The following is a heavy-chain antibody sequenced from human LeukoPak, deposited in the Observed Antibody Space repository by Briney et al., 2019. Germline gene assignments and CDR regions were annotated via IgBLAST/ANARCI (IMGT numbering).Heavy chain of an antibody. CDR3: AKDQLRYFDWYTHSRYFDY. J-gene: IGHJ4*02. Sequence: GGSLRLSCAASGFTFSSYGMHWVRQAPGKGLEWVAVISYDGSNKYYADSVKGRFTISRDNSKNTLYLQMNSLRAEDTAVYYCAKDQLRYFDWYTHSRYFDYWGQGTLVTVSS. V-gene: IGHV3-30*18. CDR1: GFTFSSYG. CDR2: ISYDGSNK. D-gene: IGHD3-9*01.